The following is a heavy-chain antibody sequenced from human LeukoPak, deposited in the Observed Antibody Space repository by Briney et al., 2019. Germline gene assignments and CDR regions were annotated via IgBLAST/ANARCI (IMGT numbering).Heavy chain of an antibody. V-gene: IGHV3-21*01. CDR2: ISSSSSYI. CDR1: GFTFSSYS. Sequence: EGSLRLSCAASGFTFSSYSMNWVRQAPGKGLEWVSSISSSSSYIYYADSVKGRFTISRDNAKNSLYLQMNSLRAEDTAVYYCASDIVVVPAANWGQGTLVTVSS. D-gene: IGHD2-2*01. J-gene: IGHJ4*02. CDR3: ASDIVVVPAAN.